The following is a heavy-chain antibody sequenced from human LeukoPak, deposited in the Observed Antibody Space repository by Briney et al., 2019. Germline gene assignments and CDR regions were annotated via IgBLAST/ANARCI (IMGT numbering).Heavy chain of an antibody. CDR2: INPSGGST. CDR3: ARDYCDSSGYYYDAFDI. J-gene: IGHJ3*02. D-gene: IGHD3-22*01. CDR1: GYTFTSYY. Sequence: ASVKVSCKASGYTFTSYYMHWVRQAPGQGLEWMGIINPSGGSTSYAQKFQGRVTMTRDTSTSTVYMELSSLRSEDTAVYYCARDYCDSSGYYYDAFDIWGQGTMVTVSS. V-gene: IGHV1-46*01.